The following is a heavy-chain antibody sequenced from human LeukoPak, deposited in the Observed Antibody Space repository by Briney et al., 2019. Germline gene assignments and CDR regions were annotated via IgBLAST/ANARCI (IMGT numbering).Heavy chain of an antibody. V-gene: IGHV3-30*03. J-gene: IGHJ4*02. CDR1: GFTFSSYG. D-gene: IGHD5-18*01. Sequence: PGRSLRLSCAASGFTFSSYGMHWVRQAPGKGLEWLAVISFDGSNKYYADSLTGRFTISRDNAKNSLYLQMNSLRAEDTAMYYCARRATTERGHSYGLDFWGQGTLVTVSS. CDR3: ARRATTERGHSYGLDF. CDR2: ISFDGSNK.